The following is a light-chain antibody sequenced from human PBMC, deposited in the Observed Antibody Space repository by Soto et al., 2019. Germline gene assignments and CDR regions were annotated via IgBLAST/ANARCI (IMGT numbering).Light chain of an antibody. CDR1: TSNIGADYD. J-gene: IGLJ1*01. Sequence: SALTQPPSVSGAPGQRVTISCTGSTSNIGADYDVHWYQQLPGTAPKLLIYGSSDRPSGVPDRFSGSKSGTSASLAITGLQAEDEADYYCQSYDSSLINYVFGTGTKVPS. CDR3: QSYDSSLINYV. V-gene: IGLV1-40*01. CDR2: GSS.